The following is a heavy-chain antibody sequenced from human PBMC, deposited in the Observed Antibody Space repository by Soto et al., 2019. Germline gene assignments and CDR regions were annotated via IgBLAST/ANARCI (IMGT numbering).Heavy chain of an antibody. Sequence: EVQLLESGGGLVQRGGSLRLSCVASAFMFTKSTMNWVRQAPGKWLEWVSSITSASDYIFYADSVKGRFTISSDNANNSLYLQMNSLRAEDAAVYYCARVWTGSSTPLDIWGQGTMVTVSS. V-gene: IGHV3-21*01. D-gene: IGHD2-21*01. CDR3: ARVWTGSSTPLDI. CDR1: AFMFTKST. J-gene: IGHJ3*02. CDR2: ITSASDYI.